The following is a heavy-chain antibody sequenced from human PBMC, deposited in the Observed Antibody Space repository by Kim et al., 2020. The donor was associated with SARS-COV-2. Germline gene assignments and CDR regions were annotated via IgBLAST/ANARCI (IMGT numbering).Heavy chain of an antibody. CDR3: ARLDTSMVSVDWFDP. D-gene: IGHD5-18*01. CDR1: GYTFASYG. CDR2: IRGDNGNT. J-gene: IGHJ5*02. V-gene: IGHV1-18*04. Sequence: ASVKVSCKASGYTFASYGFTWVRQAPGQGLEWMGRIRGDNGNTNYAQNFQGRVTVTTDTSRSTAYMELRSLRSDDTAVYYCARLDTSMVSVDWFDPWGQG.